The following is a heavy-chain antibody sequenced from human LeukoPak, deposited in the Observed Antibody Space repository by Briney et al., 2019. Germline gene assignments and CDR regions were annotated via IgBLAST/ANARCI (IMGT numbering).Heavy chain of an antibody. CDR3: ARNPVVDGSFGDYYYGMDV. Sequence: GGSLRLSCAASGFTFSSYSMNWVRQAPGKGPEWVSYISSSSSTIYYADSVKGRFTISRDNAKNSLYLQMNSLRAEDTAVYYCARNPVVDGSFGDYYYGMDVWGQGTTVTVSS. J-gene: IGHJ6*02. V-gene: IGHV3-48*01. D-gene: IGHD2-15*01. CDR2: ISSSSSTI. CDR1: GFTFSSYS.